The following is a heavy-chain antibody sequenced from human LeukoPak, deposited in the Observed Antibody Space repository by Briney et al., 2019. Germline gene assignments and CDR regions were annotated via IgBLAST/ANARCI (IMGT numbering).Heavy chain of an antibody. V-gene: IGHV3-23*01. Sequence: GGSLRLSCAASGFTFSSYAMSWVRQAPGKGPEWVSAISGSGGSTYYADSVKGRFTISRDNSKNTLYVQMNSLRAEDTAVYYCAKDSCSSSSCYYDYWGQGTLVTVSS. D-gene: IGHD2-2*01. CDR3: AKDSCSSSSCYYDY. CDR1: GFTFSSYA. J-gene: IGHJ4*02. CDR2: ISGSGGST.